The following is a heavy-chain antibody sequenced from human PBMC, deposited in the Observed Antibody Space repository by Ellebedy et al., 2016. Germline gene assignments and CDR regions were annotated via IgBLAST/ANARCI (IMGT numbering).Heavy chain of an antibody. J-gene: IGHJ6*02. V-gene: IGHV6-1*01. Sequence: SQTLSLTXAISGDSVSSNSAAWNWIRQSPSRGLEWLGRTYSRSKWYTDYAESVKSRMTITPDTSKNQFSLQLTSVTPEDTAVYYCVRSPVGDEGGMDVWGQGTTVIVSS. D-gene: IGHD5-24*01. CDR2: TYSRSKWYT. CDR3: VRSPVGDEGGMDV. CDR1: GDSVSSNSAA.